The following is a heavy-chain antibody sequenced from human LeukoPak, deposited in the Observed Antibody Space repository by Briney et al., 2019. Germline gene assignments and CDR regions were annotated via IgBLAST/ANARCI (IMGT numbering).Heavy chain of an antibody. CDR1: GFTFNTYA. CDR2: ISGSGGST. CDR3: AKVTDIVVVPAASIDY. J-gene: IGHJ4*02. Sequence: PGGSLRLSCAASGFTFNTYAMAWVRQAPGKGLEWVSAISGSGGSTYYADSVKGRFTISRDNSKNTLYLHMNSLRAEDTAVYYCAKVTDIVVVPAASIDYWGQGTLVTVSS. V-gene: IGHV3-23*01. D-gene: IGHD2-2*01.